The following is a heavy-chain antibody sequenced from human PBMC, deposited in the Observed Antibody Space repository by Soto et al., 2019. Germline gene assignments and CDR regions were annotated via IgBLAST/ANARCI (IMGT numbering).Heavy chain of an antibody. V-gene: IGHV1-18*01. CDR1: GYIFVNYG. D-gene: IGHD3-16*01. Sequence: QVQLVQSGDEMKKPGASVRVSCKASGYIFVNYGIAWVRQAPGQGLEWMGWISPYTGDTHSASKVQGRLTMTTDTSTSTAYMDLESLTSDDTVVYYCAMVDNYVTPTPQDVWGHGTTVTVSS. CDR2: ISPYTGDT. CDR3: AMVDNYVTPTPQDV. J-gene: IGHJ6*02.